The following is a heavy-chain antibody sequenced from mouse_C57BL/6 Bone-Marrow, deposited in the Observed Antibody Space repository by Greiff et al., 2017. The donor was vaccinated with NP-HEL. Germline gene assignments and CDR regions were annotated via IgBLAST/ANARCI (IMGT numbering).Heavy chain of an antibody. Sequence: EVMLVESGGGLVKPGGSLKLSCAASGFTFSSYAMSWVRQTPEKRLEWVATISDGGSYTYYPDNVKGRFTISRDNAKNNLYLQMSHLKSEDTAMYYCARDSHYDYDGAWFAYWGQGTLVTVSA. CDR3: ARDSHYDYDGAWFAY. CDR2: ISDGGSYT. V-gene: IGHV5-4*01. D-gene: IGHD2-4*01. J-gene: IGHJ3*01. CDR1: GFTFSSYA.